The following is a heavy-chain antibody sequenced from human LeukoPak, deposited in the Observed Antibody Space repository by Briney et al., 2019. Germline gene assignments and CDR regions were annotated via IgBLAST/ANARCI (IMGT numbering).Heavy chain of an antibody. Sequence: GGSLRLSCAASGFTFSSYAMSWVRQAPGKGLEWVSTISGSGGTTYHADSVKGRFTISRDNSKNTLYLQMNSLRAEDTAAYYCAKVMYSSNWSFDYWGQGTLVTVSS. D-gene: IGHD6-13*01. V-gene: IGHV3-23*01. J-gene: IGHJ4*02. CDR3: AKVMYSSNWSFDY. CDR2: ISGSGGTT. CDR1: GFTFSSYA.